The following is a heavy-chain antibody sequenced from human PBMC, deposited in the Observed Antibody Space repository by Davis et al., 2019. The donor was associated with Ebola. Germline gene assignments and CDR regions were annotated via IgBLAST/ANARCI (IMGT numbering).Heavy chain of an antibody. CDR3: ARGLSGYDYYYYGMDV. CDR1: GFTFSSYG. CDR2: ISYDGSNK. D-gene: IGHD5-12*01. V-gene: IGHV3-30*03. Sequence: GGSLRLSCAASGFTFSSYGMHWVRQAPGKGLEWVAVISYDGSNKYYADSVKGRFTISRENAKNSLYLQMNSLRAGDTAVYYCARGLSGYDYYYYGMDVWGQGTTVTVSS. J-gene: IGHJ6*02.